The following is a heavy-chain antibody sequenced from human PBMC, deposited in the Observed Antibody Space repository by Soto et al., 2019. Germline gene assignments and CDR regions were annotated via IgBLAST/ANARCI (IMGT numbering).Heavy chain of an antibody. J-gene: IGHJ4*02. CDR2: ISGNGGTT. Sequence: LRLSCAASGFTFSSYAMNWVRQAPGKGLEWVSGISGNGGTTYHADSVKGRFTVSRDNSKNTLYLQMNSLRAEDTAVYYCTKGRQTRIAVAGSFWGQGALVTAPQ. CDR3: TKGRQTRIAVAGSF. CDR1: GFTFSSYA. V-gene: IGHV3-23*01. D-gene: IGHD6-19*01.